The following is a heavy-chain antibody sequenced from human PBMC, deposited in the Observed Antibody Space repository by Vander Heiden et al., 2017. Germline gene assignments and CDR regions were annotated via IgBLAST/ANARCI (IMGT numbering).Heavy chain of an antibody. CDR2: IYYSGFT. V-gene: IGHV4-31*03. Sequence: QVQLQESGPRLVKPSQTLSLTCTVSGGSISNGGYYWSWIRQHPGKGLEWIGYIYYSGFTYYNPSLKSRVTISVDTSKNQFSLKLSSGTAADTAVYDGASVGERGAGTTFDYWGQGTLVTVSS. J-gene: IGHJ4*02. CDR3: ASVGERGAGTTFDY. CDR1: GGSISNGGYY. D-gene: IGHD1-1*01.